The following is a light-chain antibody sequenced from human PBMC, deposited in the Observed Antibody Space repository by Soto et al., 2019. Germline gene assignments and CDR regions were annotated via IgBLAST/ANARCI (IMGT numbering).Light chain of an antibody. CDR2: EVS. J-gene: IGLJ1*01. CDR1: SSDVGGYNY. V-gene: IGLV2-14*01. Sequence: QSALTQPASVSGSPGQSITISCTGTSSDVGGYNYVSWYQQHPDKAPKLMIYEVSNRPSGISNRFSGSKSGNTASLTISGLQAEDEADYYCCSYAGSNTLYVFGTGTKLTVL. CDR3: CSYAGSNTLYV.